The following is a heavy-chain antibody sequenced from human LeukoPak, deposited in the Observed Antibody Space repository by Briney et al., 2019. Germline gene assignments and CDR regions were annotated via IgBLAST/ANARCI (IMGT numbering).Heavy chain of an antibody. V-gene: IGHV1-8*03. D-gene: IGHD3-22*01. Sequence: ASVKVSCKASGYTFTSYDINWVRQATGQGLEWMGWMNPNSGNTGYAQKFQGRVTITRNTSISTAHMELSSLRSEDTAVYYCARSRSSGLNDYWGQGTLVTVSS. CDR1: GYTFTSYD. CDR2: MNPNSGNT. CDR3: ARSRSSGLNDY. J-gene: IGHJ4*02.